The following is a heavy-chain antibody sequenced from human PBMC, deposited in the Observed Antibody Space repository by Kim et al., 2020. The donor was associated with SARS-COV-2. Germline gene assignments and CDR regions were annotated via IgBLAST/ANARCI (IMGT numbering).Heavy chain of an antibody. V-gene: IGHV3-33*06. CDR3: AKASSLWFRELCPDY. D-gene: IGHD3-10*01. Sequence: GGSLRLSCAASGFTFSSYGMHWVCQAPGKGLEWVAVIWYDGSNKYYADSVKGRFTISRDNSKNTLYLQMNSLRAEDTAVYYCAKASSLWFRELCPDYWGQGTLVTVSS. J-gene: IGHJ4*02. CDR1: GFTFSSYG. CDR2: IWYDGSNK.